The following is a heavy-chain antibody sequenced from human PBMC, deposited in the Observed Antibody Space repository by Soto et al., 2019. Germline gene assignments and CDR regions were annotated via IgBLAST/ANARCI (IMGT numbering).Heavy chain of an antibody. CDR2: ISAYNGNT. D-gene: IGHD2-2*01. J-gene: IGHJ4*02. V-gene: IGHV1-18*01. Sequence: QVQLVQSGAEVKKPGASVKVSCKASGYTFTSYGISWVRQAPGQGLEWMGWISAYNGNTNYAQKLQGSGTMTTDTSTSTAYMELSSLRSDDTSLYYFSGPSSTSLCYFDYWCQVTLVTVSS. CDR3: SGPSSTSLCYFDY. CDR1: GYTFTSYG.